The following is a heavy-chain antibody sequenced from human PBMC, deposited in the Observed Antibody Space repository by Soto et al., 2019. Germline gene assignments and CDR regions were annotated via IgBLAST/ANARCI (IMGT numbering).Heavy chain of an antibody. V-gene: IGHV1-18*01. D-gene: IGHD2-8*01. Sequence: QGQLVQSGPEAKKPGASVKVSCKASGYTFSRYGISWVRQAPGQGLEWMGWISGYNGDTKYAQKVQGRVTMTIDTSTYTAYMELRRLTSDDTAIYYCAKNGQPPYYYYGMDVW. CDR1: GYTFSRYG. J-gene: IGHJ6*01. CDR3: AKNGQPPYYYYGMDV. CDR2: ISGYNGDT.